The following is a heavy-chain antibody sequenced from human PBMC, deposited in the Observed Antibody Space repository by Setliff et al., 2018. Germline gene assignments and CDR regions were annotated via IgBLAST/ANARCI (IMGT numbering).Heavy chain of an antibody. V-gene: IGHV1-3*01. D-gene: IGHD1-26*01. CDR1: GYTFTSYA. J-gene: IGHJ5*02. CDR3: ARVPVVGATKLYWFDP. Sequence: GASMKVSCKASGYTFTSYAMHWVRQAPGQRLEWMGWINAGNGNTKYSQKLQGRVTITRDTSASTAYMELSSLRSEDTAVYYCARVPVVGATKLYWFDPWGQGTLVTVSS. CDR2: INAGNGNT.